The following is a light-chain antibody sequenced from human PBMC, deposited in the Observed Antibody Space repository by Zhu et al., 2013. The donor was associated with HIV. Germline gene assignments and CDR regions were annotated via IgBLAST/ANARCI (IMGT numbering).Light chain of an antibody. CDR2: STN. CDR1: SGSVSTSYY. Sequence: QTVVTQEPSFSVSPGGTVTLTCGLSSGSVSTSYYPSWYQQTLGQSPRTLMYSTNTRSSGVPDRFSGSILGNRAALTITGAQADDESDYYCVLYMGSGSWIFGGGTKLTVL. J-gene: IGLJ2*01. V-gene: IGLV8-61*01. CDR3: VLYMGSGSWI.